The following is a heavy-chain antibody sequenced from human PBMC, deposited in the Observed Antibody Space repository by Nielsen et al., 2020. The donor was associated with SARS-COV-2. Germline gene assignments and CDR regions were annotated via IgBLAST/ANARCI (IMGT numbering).Heavy chain of an antibody. D-gene: IGHD2-2*01. CDR1: GFSFDEYA. J-gene: IGHJ4*02. CDR3: AKDFYGSAMAPFDY. CDR2: ISWNSGSI. Sequence: GGSLRLSCAASGFSFDEYAMYWVRQAPGKGLEWVSGISWNSGSIGYADSVKGRFTISRDNAKNSLYLQMNSLRAEDTALYYCAKDFYGSAMAPFDYWGQGTLVTVSS. V-gene: IGHV3-9*01.